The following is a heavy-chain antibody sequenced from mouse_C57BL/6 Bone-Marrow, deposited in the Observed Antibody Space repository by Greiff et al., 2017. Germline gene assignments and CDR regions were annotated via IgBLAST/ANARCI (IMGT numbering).Heavy chain of an antibody. CDR3: TIFTYYGSSADY. D-gene: IGHD1-1*01. J-gene: IGHJ2*01. CDR2: IDPETGGT. Sequence: QVQLQQSGAELVRPGASVTLSCKASGYTFTDYEMHWVKQTPVHGLEWIGAIDPETGGTAYNQKFKGKAVLTADKSSSTAYMELRSLSSEDSSVYYYTIFTYYGSSADYWGQGTTLTVSS. V-gene: IGHV1-15*01. CDR1: GYTFTDYE.